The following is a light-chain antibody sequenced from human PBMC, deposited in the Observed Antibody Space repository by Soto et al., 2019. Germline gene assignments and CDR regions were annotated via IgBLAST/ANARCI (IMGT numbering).Light chain of an antibody. J-gene: IGKJ1*01. CDR1: QSIARD. CDR3: QQSYSTPPWT. Sequence: DIQMTQSPSSLSASVGDRVTITCRASQSIARDLNWYQQKSGKAPKFLXYAASSLQNGVPSRFSGRGSGTDLTLTISSLQPEDSANYFCQQSYSTPPWTFGQGTKVDIK. V-gene: IGKV1-39*01. CDR2: AAS.